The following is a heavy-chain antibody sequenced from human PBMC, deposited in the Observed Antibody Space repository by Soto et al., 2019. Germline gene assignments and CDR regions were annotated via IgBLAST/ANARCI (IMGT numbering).Heavy chain of an antibody. CDR1: GFIFSSFW. Sequence: EVRLEEAGGGFVQPGGSLRVSCSGSGFIFSSFWMHWVRQGPGKGLEWVSRINGDGASLAYADSVKGRFSISRDNVKNTLHLQMNRLGADDTALYFCAREGSLGLDFWGRGTTVTVSS. D-gene: IGHD3-10*01. V-gene: IGHV3-74*03. J-gene: IGHJ6*02. CDR2: INGDGASL. CDR3: AREGSLGLDF.